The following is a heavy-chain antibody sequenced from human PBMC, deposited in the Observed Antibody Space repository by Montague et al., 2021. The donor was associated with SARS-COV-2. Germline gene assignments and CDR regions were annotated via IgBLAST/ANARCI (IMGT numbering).Heavy chain of an antibody. CDR1: GGSISSGGYY. CDR2: IYYSGST. Sequence: TLSLTCTVSGGSISSGGYYWSWIRQHPGKGLEWIGYIYYSGSTXYXPSLKSRVTISVDTSKNQFSLKLSSVTAADTAVYYCARARMTMGVVVNAFDIWGQGTLVTVSS. CDR3: ARARMTMGVVVNAFDI. D-gene: IGHD3-22*01. J-gene: IGHJ3*02. V-gene: IGHV4-31*03.